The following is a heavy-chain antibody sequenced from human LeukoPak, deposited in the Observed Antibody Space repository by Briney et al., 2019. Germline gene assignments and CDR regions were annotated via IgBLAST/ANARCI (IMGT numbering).Heavy chain of an antibody. CDR2: IYYSGST. CDR1: GGSLSSYY. CDR3: ARGPIAVAGIGSDAFDI. D-gene: IGHD6-19*01. J-gene: IGHJ3*02. V-gene: IGHV4-59*01. Sequence: SETLSLTCTVSGGSLSSYYWSWVRQPPGKGLEWIGYIYYSGSTNYNPSLKSRVTISVDTSKNQFSLKLSSVTAADTAVYYCARGPIAVAGIGSDAFDIWGQGTMVTVSS.